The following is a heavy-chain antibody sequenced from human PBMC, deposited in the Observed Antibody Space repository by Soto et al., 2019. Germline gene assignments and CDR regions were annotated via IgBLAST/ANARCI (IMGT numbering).Heavy chain of an antibody. D-gene: IGHD3-22*01. Sequence: ASVTVSCQASGYTFTSYGISWVRQAPGQGLEWMGWISAYNGNTNYAQKLQGRVTMTTDTSTSTACMELRSLRSDDTAVYYCARAHKGYYDSSGYGDAFDIWGQGTMVTVSS. V-gene: IGHV1-18*01. CDR1: GYTFTSYG. CDR3: ARAHKGYYDSSGYGDAFDI. CDR2: ISAYNGNT. J-gene: IGHJ3*02.